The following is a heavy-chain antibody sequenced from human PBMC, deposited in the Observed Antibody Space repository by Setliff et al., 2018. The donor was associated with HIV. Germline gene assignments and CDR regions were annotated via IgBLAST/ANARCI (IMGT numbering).Heavy chain of an antibody. CDR1: GGSISTNNFY. Sequence: SETLSLTCTVTGGSISTNNFYWGWIRQPPGKGLQWIGSIYFTGDSYYDPSLKSRVTTSVDTSNNQFSLKLSSVTAADTAVYYCARDYSGWYYFDCWGQGTLVTVSS. CDR3: ARDYSGWYYFDC. CDR2: IYFTGDS. D-gene: IGHD6-19*01. J-gene: IGHJ4*02. V-gene: IGHV4-39*02.